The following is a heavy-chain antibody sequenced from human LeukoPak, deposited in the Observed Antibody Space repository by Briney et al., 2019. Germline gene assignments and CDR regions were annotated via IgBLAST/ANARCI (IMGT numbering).Heavy chain of an antibody. CDR2: IIPIFGTA. CDR1: GGTFISYA. V-gene: IGHV1-69*05. Sequence: SVKVSCKASGGTFISYAISWVRQAPGQGLGWMGGIIPIFGTANYAQKFQGRVTITTDESTSTAYMELSSLRSEDTAVYYCASGGSGGSYYFDYWGQGTLVTVSS. J-gene: IGHJ4*02. CDR3: ASGGSGGSYYFDY. D-gene: IGHD3-10*01.